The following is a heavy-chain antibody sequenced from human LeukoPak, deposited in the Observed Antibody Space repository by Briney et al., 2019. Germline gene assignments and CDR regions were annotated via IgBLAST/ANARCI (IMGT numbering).Heavy chain of an antibody. J-gene: IGHJ4*02. CDR1: GYTFTSYG. CDR2: ISAYNGNT. CDR3: ARVYEEYYYDSSGYYLFDY. V-gene: IGHV1-18*01. D-gene: IGHD3-22*01. Sequence: GASVKVSCKASGYTFTSYGISWVRQAPGQGLEWMGWISAYNGNTNYAQKLQGRVTMTTDTSTSTAYMELRSLRSDDTAVYYCARVYEEYYYDSSGYYLFDYWGQGTLVTVSS.